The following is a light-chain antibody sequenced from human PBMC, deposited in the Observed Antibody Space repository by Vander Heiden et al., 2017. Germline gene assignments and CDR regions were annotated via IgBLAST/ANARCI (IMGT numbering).Light chain of an antibody. J-gene: IGKJ2*01. CDR3: QQYNSYPYS. V-gene: IGKV1-5*03. Sequence: DIQMTPSPSTLSASVGDRVTITCRASQSFDNWLAWYQQKPGKAPKLLIYKASRLEGGVPSRFSGSVSGTEFTLTISSLQPDDFATYYCQQYNSYPYSFGQGTKLEIK. CDR1: QSFDNW. CDR2: KAS.